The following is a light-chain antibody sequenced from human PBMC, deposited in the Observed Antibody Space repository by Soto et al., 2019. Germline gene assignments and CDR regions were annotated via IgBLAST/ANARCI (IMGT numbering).Light chain of an antibody. V-gene: IGKV3-11*01. CDR1: QSVSSQ. J-gene: IGKJ2*01. Sequence: EIVLTQSPATLYLSPGERASLSCRTSQSVSSQLAWYQQKPGQAPRLLIYDASNTATGVPARFSGSGSGTDLTLTISSLEPEDFGVYYCHQRSNWPRTFGQGTKLEIK. CDR3: HQRSNWPRT. CDR2: DAS.